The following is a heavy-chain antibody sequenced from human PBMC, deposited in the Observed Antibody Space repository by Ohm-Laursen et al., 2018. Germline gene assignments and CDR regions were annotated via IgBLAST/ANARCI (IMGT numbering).Heavy chain of an antibody. J-gene: IGHJ5*02. CDR2: ISASTTTI. CDR3: ASYPYSSGWSGLGYNWFDP. D-gene: IGHD6-19*01. CDR1: GFTFSDFY. Sequence: SLRLSCAASGFTFSDFYMSWVRQAPGKGLEWVSYISASTTTIYYADSVKGRFTISRDNAKNSLYLQMNSLRAEDTAVYYCASYPYSSGWSGLGYNWFDPWGQGTLVTVSS. V-gene: IGHV3-11*04.